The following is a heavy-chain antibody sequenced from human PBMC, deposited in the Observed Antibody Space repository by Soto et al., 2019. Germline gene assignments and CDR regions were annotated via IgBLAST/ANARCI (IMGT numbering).Heavy chain of an antibody. CDR1: GFTFSSYG. J-gene: IGHJ4*02. CDR3: ANGDLVGATDFDY. Sequence: QVQLVESGGGVVQPGRSLRLSCAASGFTFSSYGMHWFRQAPGKGLEWVAVISYDGSNKYYADSVKGRFTISRDNSKNTLYLQMNSLRAEDTAVYYCANGDLVGATDFDYWGQGTLVTVSS. CDR2: ISYDGSNK. D-gene: IGHD1-26*01. V-gene: IGHV3-30*18.